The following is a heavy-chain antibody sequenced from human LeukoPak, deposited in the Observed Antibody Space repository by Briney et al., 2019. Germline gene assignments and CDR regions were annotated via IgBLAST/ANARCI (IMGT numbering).Heavy chain of an antibody. V-gene: IGHV4-59*01. CDR3: ARVGSGYTFDY. Sequence: SETLSLTCTVSGGSISGYYWSWIRQPPGKRLEWIGYIYYSGSTNYNPSLKSRVTVSVDTSKNQFSLKLSSVPAADTAVYYCARVGSGYTFDYWGQGTLVTVSS. CDR2: IYYSGST. D-gene: IGHD3-22*01. CDR1: GGSISGYY. J-gene: IGHJ4*02.